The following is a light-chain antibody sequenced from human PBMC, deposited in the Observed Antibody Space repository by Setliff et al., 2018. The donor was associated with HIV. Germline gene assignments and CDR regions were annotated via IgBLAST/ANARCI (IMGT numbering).Light chain of an antibody. CDR3: SSNTRSRTRV. J-gene: IGLJ1*01. Sequence: QSVLTKPASVSGSPGQSITISCTGTSSDVGGYNYVSWYQQHPGKVPKLIIYEVSNRPSGVSNRFSGSKSDNTASLTISGLQAEDEADYYCSSNTRSRTRVFGTGTKVTVL. V-gene: IGLV2-14*01. CDR1: SSDVGGYNY. CDR2: EVS.